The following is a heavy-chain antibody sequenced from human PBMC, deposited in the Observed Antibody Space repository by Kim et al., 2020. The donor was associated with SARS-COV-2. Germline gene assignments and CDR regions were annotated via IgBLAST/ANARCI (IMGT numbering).Heavy chain of an antibody. J-gene: IGHJ6*02. Sequence: ASVKVSCKASGYTFTSYGISWVRQAPGQGLEWMGWISAYNGNTNYAQKLQGRVTMTTDTSTSTAYMELRSLRSDDTAVYYCARVLEGRLFHTYYYYYGMDVWGQGTTVTVSS. CDR1: GYTFTSYG. D-gene: IGHD3-22*01. CDR3: ARVLEGRLFHTYYYYYGMDV. V-gene: IGHV1-18*01. CDR2: ISAYNGNT.